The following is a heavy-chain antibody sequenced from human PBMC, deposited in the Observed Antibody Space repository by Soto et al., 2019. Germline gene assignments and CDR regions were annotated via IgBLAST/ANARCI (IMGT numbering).Heavy chain of an antibody. CDR2: ISYDGSNK. Sequence: GGSLRLSCAASGITFSSYAMHWVRQAPGKGLEWVAVISYDGSNKYYADSVKGRFTISRDNSKNTLYLQMNSLRAEDTAVYYCARVRAARGYYYYYGMDVWGQGTTVTVSS. CDR3: ARVRAARGYYYYYGMDV. D-gene: IGHD6-6*01. J-gene: IGHJ6*02. V-gene: IGHV3-30-3*01. CDR1: GITFSSYA.